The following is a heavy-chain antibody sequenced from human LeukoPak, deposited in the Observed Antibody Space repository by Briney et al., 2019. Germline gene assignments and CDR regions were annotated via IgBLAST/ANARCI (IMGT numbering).Heavy chain of an antibody. CDR2: IKQDGSEK. V-gene: IGHV3-7*01. D-gene: IGHD2-15*01. Sequence: PGGSLRLSCAASGFTFKNSWVSWVRQAPGKGLEWVANIKQDGSEKYYVDSVKGRFTISRDDAKASVYLQMNSLRAEDTAVYYCARNKGWELPAELDSWGQGTLVTVSS. CDR3: ARNKGWELPAELDS. J-gene: IGHJ4*02. CDR1: GFTFKNSW.